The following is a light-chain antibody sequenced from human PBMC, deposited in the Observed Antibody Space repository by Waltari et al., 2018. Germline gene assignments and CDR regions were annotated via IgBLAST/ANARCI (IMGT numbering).Light chain of an antibody. CDR2: GAS. V-gene: IGKV3-20*01. CDR3: QQYGSSILYT. J-gene: IGKJ2*01. CDR1: QSLTKKY. Sequence: VLTQSPGTLSLSPGESAPLSCRASQSLTKKYLAWYPQKPGQPPRLLIYGASSRAPGIPDRFSGSGSGTDFTLTINRLETDDSAVYYCQQYGSSILYTFGQGTKLEIK.